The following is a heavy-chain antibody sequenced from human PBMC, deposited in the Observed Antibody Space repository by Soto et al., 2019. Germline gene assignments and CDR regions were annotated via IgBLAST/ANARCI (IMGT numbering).Heavy chain of an antibody. D-gene: IGHD3-10*01. CDR2: IWYDGSNQ. CDR1: GFTFSTYG. J-gene: IGHJ4*02. Sequence: GGSLRLSCAPSGFTFSTYGMQWVRHAPGKGLEWVAVIWYDGSNQYYADSVKGRFTISRDNSKNMLYLQMNSLRAEDTAVYYCARDLGAFNYGSAYFDYWGQGTPVTVSS. CDR3: ARDLGAFNYGSAYFDY. V-gene: IGHV3-33*01.